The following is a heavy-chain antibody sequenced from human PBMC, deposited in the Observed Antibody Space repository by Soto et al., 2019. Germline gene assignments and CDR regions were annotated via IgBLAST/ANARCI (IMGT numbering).Heavy chain of an antibody. Sequence: GGSLRLSCAASGFTFSSYSMNWVRQAPGKGLEWVSSISSSSSYIYYADSVKGRFTISRDNAKNSLYLQMNSLRAEDTAVYYCARVGVEDIVVVVAATLGGYFDYWGQGTLVTVSS. V-gene: IGHV3-21*01. CDR2: ISSSSSYI. D-gene: IGHD2-15*01. CDR3: ARVGVEDIVVVVAATLGGYFDY. J-gene: IGHJ4*02. CDR1: GFTFSSYS.